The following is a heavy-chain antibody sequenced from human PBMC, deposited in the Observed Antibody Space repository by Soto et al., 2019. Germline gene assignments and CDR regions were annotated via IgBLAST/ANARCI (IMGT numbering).Heavy chain of an antibody. D-gene: IGHD6-13*01. CDR2: INHSGST. CDR1: GGSFSGYY. CDR3: ARMSMAAAGQNYYYYGMDV. Sequence: SETLSLTCAVYGGSFSGYYWSWIRQPPGEGLEWIGEINHSGSTNYNPSLKSRVTISVDTSKNQFSLKLSSVTAADTAVYYCARMSMAAAGQNYYYYGMDVWGRGTTVTVSS. J-gene: IGHJ6*02. V-gene: IGHV4-34*01.